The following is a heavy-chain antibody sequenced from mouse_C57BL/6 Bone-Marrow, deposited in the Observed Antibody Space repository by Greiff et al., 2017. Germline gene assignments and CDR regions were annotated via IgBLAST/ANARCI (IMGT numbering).Heavy chain of an antibody. J-gene: IGHJ2*01. V-gene: IGHV1-69*01. CDR1: GYTFTSYW. CDR3: ARTPIDLLWLRRGGYYFDY. CDR2: IDPSDSYT. Sequence: VQLQQPGAELVMPGASVKLSCKASGYTFTSYWMHWVKQRPGQGLEWIGEIDPSDSYTNYNQKFKGKSTLTVDKSSSTAYMQLSSLTSADSAVYYCARTPIDLLWLRRGGYYFDYWGQGTTLTGSS. D-gene: IGHD2-2*01.